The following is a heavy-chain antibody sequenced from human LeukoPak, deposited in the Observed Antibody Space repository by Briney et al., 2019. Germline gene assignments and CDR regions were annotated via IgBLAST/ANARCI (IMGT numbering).Heavy chain of an antibody. CDR3: ARVGRLGAPFDY. CDR1: GGSISSYY. J-gene: IGHJ4*02. V-gene: IGHV4-59*12. Sequence: SETLSLTCTVSGGSISSYYWSWIRQPPGKGLEWIGYIYYSGSTNYNPSLKSRVTISVDTSKNQFSLKLSSVTAADTAVYYCARVGRLGAPFDYWGQGTLVTVSS. D-gene: IGHD1-26*01. CDR2: IYYSGST.